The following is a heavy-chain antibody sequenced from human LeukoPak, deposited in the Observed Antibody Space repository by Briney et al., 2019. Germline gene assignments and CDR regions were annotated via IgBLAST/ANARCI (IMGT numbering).Heavy chain of an antibody. J-gene: IGHJ4*02. CDR1: GFTFSSYG. Sequence: PGGSLRLSCAASGFTFSSYGMHWVRQAPGKGLEWVAVISYDGSNKYYADSVKGRFTISRDNSKNTLYLQMNSLRAEDTAVYYCARNKEIAAAGSENDPYFDYWGQGTLVTVSS. V-gene: IGHV3-30*03. CDR2: ISYDGSNK. CDR3: ARNKEIAAAGSENDPYFDY. D-gene: IGHD6-13*01.